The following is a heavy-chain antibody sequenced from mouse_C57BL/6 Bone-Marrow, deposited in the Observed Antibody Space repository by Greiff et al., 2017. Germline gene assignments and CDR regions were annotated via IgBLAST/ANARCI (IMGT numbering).Heavy chain of an antibody. D-gene: IGHD1-1*01. CDR3: ARRGITTVVGGYFDV. CDR1: GYSFTSYY. CDR2: IYPGSGNT. Sequence: VQLQESGPELVKPGASVKISCKASGYSFTSYYIHWVQQRPGQGLEWIGWIYPGSGNTTYNEKFKGKATLTADTSSSTAYMQLSSLTSEDSAVYYCARRGITTVVGGYFDVWGTGTTVTVSS. J-gene: IGHJ1*03. V-gene: IGHV1-66*01.